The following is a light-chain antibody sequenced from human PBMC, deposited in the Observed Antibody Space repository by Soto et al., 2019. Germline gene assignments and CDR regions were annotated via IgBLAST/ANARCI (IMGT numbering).Light chain of an antibody. CDR2: GAS. CDR3: QQYNNWPWT. V-gene: IGKV3-15*01. Sequence: EIVMTQSPATLSVSPGERATLSCRASQSVSSNLAWYHQKPGQAPRLLIFGASTRATGIPARFSGSGSGTEFTLTISSLQSEDFAVYYCQQYNNWPWTFGQGT. CDR1: QSVSSN. J-gene: IGKJ1*01.